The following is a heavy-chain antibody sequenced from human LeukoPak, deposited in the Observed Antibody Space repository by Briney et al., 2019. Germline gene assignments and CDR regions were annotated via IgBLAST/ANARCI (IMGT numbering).Heavy chain of an antibody. CDR2: IYTSGST. D-gene: IGHD2-21*02. CDR3: ASHCGGDCFNYFDY. J-gene: IGHJ4*02. V-gene: IGHV4-61*02. Sequence: PSETLSLTCTVSGGSISSGSYYWSWIRQPAGKGLEWIGRIYTSGSTNYNPALKSRVTISVDTSKNQFSLKLSSVTAADTAVYYCASHCGGDCFNYFDYWGQGTLVTVSS. CDR1: GGSISSGSYY.